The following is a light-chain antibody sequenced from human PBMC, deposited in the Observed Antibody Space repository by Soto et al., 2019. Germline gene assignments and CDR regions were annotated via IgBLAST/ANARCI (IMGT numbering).Light chain of an antibody. CDR1: SSDVGGYNS. CDR3: SSYAASSDYV. Sequence: QSALTQPPSASGSPGQSVAISCTGTSSDVGGYNSVSWYQQHPGKAPKLMIYEVSKRPSGVPDRFSGSKSDNTASLTVSGLQAEDEADYYCSSYAASSDYVFGTGTKVTVL. V-gene: IGLV2-8*01. J-gene: IGLJ1*01. CDR2: EVS.